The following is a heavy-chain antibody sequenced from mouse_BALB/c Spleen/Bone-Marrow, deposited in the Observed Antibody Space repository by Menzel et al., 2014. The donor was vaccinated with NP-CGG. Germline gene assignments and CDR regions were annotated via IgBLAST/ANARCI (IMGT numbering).Heavy chain of an antibody. Sequence: VKLMESGPGLVAPSQNLSITCTVSGFSLTNYGVHWIRQPPGKGLEWLGIIWAGGSTNYNSALMSRLSISKDNSKSQVFFKMNSLQTDDTAIYYCAAYDYDGRFVYWGQGTTLTVSS. J-gene: IGHJ2*01. CDR2: IWAGGST. CDR1: GFSLTNYG. D-gene: IGHD2-4*01. V-gene: IGHV2-9*02. CDR3: AAYDYDGRFVY.